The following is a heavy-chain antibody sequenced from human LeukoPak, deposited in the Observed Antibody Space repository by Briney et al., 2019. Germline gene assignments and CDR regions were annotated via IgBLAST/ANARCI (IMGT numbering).Heavy chain of an antibody. CDR3: ARGDDSSGQGY. V-gene: IGHV4-59*12. Sequence: PSETLFLTCTVSGDSIRSYHWSWIRQPPGKGLEWIGYIYYSGSTNYNPSLKSRVTMSVDTSKNQFSLKLSSVTAADTAVYYCARGDDSSGQGYWGQGTLVTVSS. CDR2: IYYSGST. D-gene: IGHD3-22*01. CDR1: GDSIRSYH. J-gene: IGHJ4*02.